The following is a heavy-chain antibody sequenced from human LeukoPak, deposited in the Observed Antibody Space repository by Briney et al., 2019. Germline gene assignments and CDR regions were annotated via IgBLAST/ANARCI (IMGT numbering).Heavy chain of an antibody. CDR3: ARHCSGGSCYSTYYYGMDV. V-gene: IGHV4-59*08. CDR1: GGSISSYY. J-gene: IGHJ6*02. CDR2: IYYSGST. Sequence: SETLSLTCTVSGGSISSYYWSWIRQPPGKGLEWIGYIYYSGSTNYNPSLKSRVTISVDTSKNQFSLEVSSVTAADTAVYYCARHCSGGSCYSTYYYGMDVWGQGTTVTVSS. D-gene: IGHD2-15*01.